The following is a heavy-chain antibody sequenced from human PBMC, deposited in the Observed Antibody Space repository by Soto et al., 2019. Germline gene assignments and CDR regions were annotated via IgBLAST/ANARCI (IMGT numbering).Heavy chain of an antibody. J-gene: IGHJ6*02. CDR1: GFTFSSYG. Sequence: QVQLVESGGGVVQPGRSLRLSCAASGFTFSSYGMHWVRQAPGKGLEWVAVIWYDGSNKYYADSVKGRFTISRDNSKNALYLQVNSLRAEDTAVYYCAREEGTTVTAYYYGMDVWGQGTTVTVSS. V-gene: IGHV3-33*01. D-gene: IGHD4-17*01. CDR2: IWYDGSNK. CDR3: AREEGTTVTAYYYGMDV.